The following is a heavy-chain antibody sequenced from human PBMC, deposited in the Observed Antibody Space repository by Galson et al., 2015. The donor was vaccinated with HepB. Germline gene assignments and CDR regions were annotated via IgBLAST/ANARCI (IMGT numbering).Heavy chain of an antibody. D-gene: IGHD1-26*01. CDR2: INPNSGGT. J-gene: IGHJ3*02. V-gene: IGHV1-2*04. Sequence: SVKVSCKASGYTFTGYYMHWVRQAPGQGLEWVGWINPNSGGTNYAQKFQGWVTMTRDTSISTAYMELSRLRSDDTAVYYCARGVGSPMDAFDIWGQGTMVTVSS. CDR3: ARGVGSPMDAFDI. CDR1: GYTFTGYY.